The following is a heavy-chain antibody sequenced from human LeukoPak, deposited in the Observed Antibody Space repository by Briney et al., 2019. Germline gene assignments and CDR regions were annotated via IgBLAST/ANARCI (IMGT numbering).Heavy chain of an antibody. D-gene: IGHD1-14*01. CDR2: IRYDGSNK. J-gene: IGHJ5*02. V-gene: IGHV3-30*02. Sequence: QLGGSLRLSCAASGFTFSSYGMHWVRQAPGKGLEWVAFIRYDGSNKYYADSVKGRFTISRDNSKSTLYLQMNSLRAEDTAVYYCAKDTTPPKAGFDPWGQGTLVTVSS. CDR3: AKDTTPPKAGFDP. CDR1: GFTFSSYG.